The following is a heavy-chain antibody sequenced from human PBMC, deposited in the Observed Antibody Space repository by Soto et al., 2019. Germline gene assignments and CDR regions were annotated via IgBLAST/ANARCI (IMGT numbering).Heavy chain of an antibody. CDR2: ISYDGSNK. CDR3: ARPNRHYYYYGMDV. CDR1: GFTFSSYA. J-gene: IGHJ6*02. V-gene: IGHV3-30-3*01. Sequence: QVQLVESGGGVVQPGRSLRLSCAASGFTFSSYAMHWVRQAPGKGLEWVAVISYDGSNKYYADSVKGRFTISRDNSKNTLYLQMNSLRAEDTAVYYCARPNRHYYYYGMDVWGQGTMVTVSS. D-gene: IGHD7-27*01.